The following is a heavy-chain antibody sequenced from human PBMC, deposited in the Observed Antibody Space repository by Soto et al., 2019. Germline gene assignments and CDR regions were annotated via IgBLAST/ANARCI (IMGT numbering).Heavy chain of an antibody. CDR2: ISSGSKII. CDR1: GFTFSGYS. D-gene: IGHD3-9*01. CDR3: AREDILGVRSFDY. Sequence: GGSLRLSCAASGFTFSGYSVNWVRQAPGKGLEWVSYISSGSKIIYYAESVKGRFTVSRDNARNSQYLQMNSLRDEDTAVYHCAREDILGVRSFDYWGQGTLVTVSS. J-gene: IGHJ4*01. V-gene: IGHV3-48*02.